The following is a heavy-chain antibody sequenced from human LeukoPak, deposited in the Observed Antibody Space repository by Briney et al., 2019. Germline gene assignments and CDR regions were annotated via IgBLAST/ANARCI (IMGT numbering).Heavy chain of an antibody. CDR2: ISGGGEAT. V-gene: IGHV3-23*01. CDR1: GFTFGSNA. Sequence: PGGSLRLSCAASGFTFGSNAMTWVRQAPGKGLEWVSTISGGGEATWYADSVKGRFTISRDNSKSTLYLQMNSLRAEDTAVYYCARDGGVTHYYYYMDVWGEGTTVTVSS. CDR3: ARDGGVTHYYYYMDV. D-gene: IGHD3-16*01. J-gene: IGHJ6*03.